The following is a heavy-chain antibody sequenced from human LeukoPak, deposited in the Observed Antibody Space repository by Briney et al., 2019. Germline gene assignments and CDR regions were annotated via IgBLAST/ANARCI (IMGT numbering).Heavy chain of an antibody. V-gene: IGHV3-23*01. J-gene: IGHJ3*02. CDR3: AKYRVIVARDAFDI. CDR2: TSGSGSSK. Sequence: PGVSLRLSCAASRFTFSSYAMSWVRGAPGKGLEWVSSTSGSGSSKYYADSVKGRYTISRDNSKDTLYLQMNTLRAEDTAVYYCAKYRVIVARDAFDIWGQGTMVTVSS. CDR1: RFTFSSYA. D-gene: IGHD3-22*01.